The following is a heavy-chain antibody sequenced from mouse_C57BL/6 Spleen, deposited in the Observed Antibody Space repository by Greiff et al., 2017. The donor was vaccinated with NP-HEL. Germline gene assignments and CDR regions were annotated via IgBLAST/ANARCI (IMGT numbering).Heavy chain of an antibody. CDR3: ARHGRGDAMDY. CDR1: GFTFSDYY. V-gene: IGHV5-12*01. D-gene: IGHD4-1*01. CDR2: ISNGGGST. Sequence: DVMLVESGGGLVQPGGSLKLSCAASGFTFSDYYMYWVRQTPEKRLEWVAYISNGGGSTYYPDTVKGRFTISRDNAKNTLYLQMSRLKSEDTAMYYCARHGRGDAMDYWGQGTSVTVSS. J-gene: IGHJ4*01.